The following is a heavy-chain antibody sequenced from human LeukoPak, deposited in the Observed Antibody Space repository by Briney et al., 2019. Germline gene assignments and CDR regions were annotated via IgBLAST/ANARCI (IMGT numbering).Heavy chain of an antibody. V-gene: IGHV4-34*01. CDR1: GGSFSGYY. CDR3: ARGIKRYTIFGVVSLVRYFDY. J-gene: IGHJ4*02. D-gene: IGHD3-3*01. CDR2: INHSGST. Sequence: SETLSLTCAVYGGSFSGYYRSWIRQPPGKGLEWIGEINHSGSTNYNPSLKSRVTISVDTSKNQFSLKLSSVTAADTAVYYCARGIKRYTIFGVVSLVRYFDYWGQGTLVTVSS.